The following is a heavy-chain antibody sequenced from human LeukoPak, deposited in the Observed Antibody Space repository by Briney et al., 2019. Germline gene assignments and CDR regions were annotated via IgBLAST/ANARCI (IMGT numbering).Heavy chain of an antibody. V-gene: IGHV3-48*03. CDR3: ARRAYHYDSSGYSTNY. CDR1: GFTSSSYE. D-gene: IGHD3-22*01. CDR2: ISSGGSTI. J-gene: IGHJ4*02. Sequence: PGGSLRLSCAASGFTSSSYEMNWVRQAPGKGLEWVSYISSGGSTIFYADSVKGRFTISRDNAKNSLYLQMNSLRAEDTAVYYCARRAYHYDSSGYSTNYWGQGTLVSVSS.